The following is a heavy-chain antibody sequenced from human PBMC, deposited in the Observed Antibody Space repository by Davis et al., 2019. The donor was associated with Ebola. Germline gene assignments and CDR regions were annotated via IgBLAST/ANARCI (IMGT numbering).Heavy chain of an antibody. V-gene: IGHV3-74*01. CDR3: ASLGTTISPPLFDP. CDR2: INDDGSST. Sequence: GESLKIPCAASGFTFSNYWMHWVRQVPGKGLVWVSRINDDGSSTTYADFVRGRFTISRDNAKNTLYLQMNSLSAEDTAVYYCASLGTTISPPLFDPWGQGTLVTVSS. CDR1: GFTFSNYW. J-gene: IGHJ5*02. D-gene: IGHD3-9*01.